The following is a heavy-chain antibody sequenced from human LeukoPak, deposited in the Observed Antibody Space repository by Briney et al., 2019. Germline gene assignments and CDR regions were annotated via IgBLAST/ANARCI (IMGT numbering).Heavy chain of an antibody. CDR3: VRAYSSSWYSRRGGDAFDI. J-gene: IGHJ3*02. CDR2: IIPIFGTA. CDR1: GGTFSSYA. D-gene: IGHD6-13*01. V-gene: IGHV1-69*13. Sequence: SVKVSCKASGGTFSSYAISWVRQAPGQGLEWMGGIIPIFGTANYAQKFQGRVTITADESTSTAYMELSSLRAEDTAVYYCVRAYSSSWYSRRGGDAFDIWGQGTMVTVSS.